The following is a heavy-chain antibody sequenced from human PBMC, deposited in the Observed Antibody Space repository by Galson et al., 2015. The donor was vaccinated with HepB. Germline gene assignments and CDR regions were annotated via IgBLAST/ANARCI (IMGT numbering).Heavy chain of an antibody. J-gene: IGHJ4*02. CDR1: GYSFTSYW. Sequence: QSGAEVKKPGESLRISCKGSGYSFTSYWISWVRQMPGKGLEWMGRIDPSDSYVNYSPSFQGHVTISADKSISTAYLQWASLKASDTAMYYCARNPPAAGPSSEDNYWGQGTLVIVSS. CDR2: IDPSDSYV. D-gene: IGHD6-13*01. CDR3: ARNPPAAGPSSEDNY. V-gene: IGHV5-10-1*01.